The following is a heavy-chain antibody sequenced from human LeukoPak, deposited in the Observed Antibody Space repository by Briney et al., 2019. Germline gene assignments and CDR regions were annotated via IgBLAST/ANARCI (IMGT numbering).Heavy chain of an antibody. CDR1: GFTFSSYA. D-gene: IGHD4-17*01. V-gene: IGHV3-23*01. Sequence: GGSLRLACADSGFTFSSYAMSWVHQAPGKGLEWVSAISGSGGSTYYADSVKGRFTISRDNSKSTLYLQMNSLRADDTAVYYCAKEWGVDYGLRYWGQGTLVTVSS. J-gene: IGHJ4*02. CDR2: ISGSGGST. CDR3: AKEWGVDYGLRY.